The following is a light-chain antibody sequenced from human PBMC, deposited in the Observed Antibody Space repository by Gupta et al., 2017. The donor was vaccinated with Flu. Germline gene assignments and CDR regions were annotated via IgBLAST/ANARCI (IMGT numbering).Light chain of an antibody. J-gene: IGKJ1*01. V-gene: IGKV1-39*01. CDR3: QQSSLSPWT. CDR1: KSIGNY. CDR2: AAF. Sequence: IQVTQSPSSFSPFVGNRVTTSCGASKSIGNYLNWYQQMPERAPKLLIYAAFTLQSGVPSRFSGSGSGTDFTLTISSLKPEDFGTYWCQQSSLSPWTFGRGTTVEIK.